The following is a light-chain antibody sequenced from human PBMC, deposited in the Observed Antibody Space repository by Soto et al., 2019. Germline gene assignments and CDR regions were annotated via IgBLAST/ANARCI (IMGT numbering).Light chain of an antibody. CDR3: QQYDDWLRLT. J-gene: IGKJ4*01. CDR2: DAS. V-gene: IGKV3-15*01. Sequence: EIVVTQSPATLSVSPGERATLSCRASQSISTNVAWYQQKPGQAPRLLIYDASTRVTGIPARFSGSGSGTEFNLTISSLQSEDFAVYFCQQYDDWLRLTFGGGTKVDIK. CDR1: QSISTN.